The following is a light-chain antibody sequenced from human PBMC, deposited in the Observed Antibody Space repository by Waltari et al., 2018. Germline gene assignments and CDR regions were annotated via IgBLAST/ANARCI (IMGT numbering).Light chain of an antibody. Sequence: QSVLTQPPSVSAAPGQKVTISCSGSTSNIGDTYVPWYQQFPGAATEVLNYGEHKRTTGTPDRFSASKAGTAATLDSTGRQAGDEADYFCGTWDNTLSPVFGGGTTVTVL. CDR1: TSNIGDTY. V-gene: IGLV1-51*02. CDR3: GTWDNTLSPV. J-gene: IGLJ2*01. CDR2: GEH.